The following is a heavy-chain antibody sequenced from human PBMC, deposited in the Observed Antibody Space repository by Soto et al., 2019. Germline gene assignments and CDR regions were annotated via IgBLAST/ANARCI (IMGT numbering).Heavy chain of an antibody. J-gene: IGHJ4*02. D-gene: IGHD3-22*01. CDR3: AREAKYYYDSSGPDFDY. CDR1: GYTFTGYY. Sequence: GASVKVSCKASGYTFTGYYMHWVRQAPGQGLEWMGWINPNSGGTNYAQKFQGWVTMTRDTSISTAYIELSRLRSDDTAVYYRAREAKYYYDSSGPDFDYWGQGTLVTVSS. V-gene: IGHV1-2*04. CDR2: INPNSGGT.